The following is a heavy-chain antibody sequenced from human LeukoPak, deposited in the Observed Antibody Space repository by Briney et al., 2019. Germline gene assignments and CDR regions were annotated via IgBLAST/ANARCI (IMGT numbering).Heavy chain of an antibody. CDR3: ARDYGSGSYRYYGMDV. Sequence: NTSETLSLTCTVSGGSISSYYWTWIRQPPGKGLEWIGNIYYSGSTNYNPSLKSRVTISVDTSKNQFSLKLSSVTAADTAVYYCARDYGSGSYRYYGMDVWGQGTTVTVSS. J-gene: IGHJ6*02. CDR1: GGSISSYY. CDR2: IYYSGST. V-gene: IGHV4-59*01. D-gene: IGHD3-10*01.